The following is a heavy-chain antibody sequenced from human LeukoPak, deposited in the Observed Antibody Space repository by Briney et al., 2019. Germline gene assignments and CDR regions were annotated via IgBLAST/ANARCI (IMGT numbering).Heavy chain of an antibody. Sequence: PGGSLRLSCAASGFTVSSNYMSWVRQAPGKGLEWVSVIYSGGSTYYADSVKGRFTISRDNSKNTLYLQMNSLRAEDTAVYYCAREISNSSSHNWFDPWGQGTLVTVSS. V-gene: IGHV3-53*01. CDR2: IYSGGST. D-gene: IGHD6-13*01. CDR3: AREISNSSSHNWFDP. CDR1: GFTVSSNY. J-gene: IGHJ5*02.